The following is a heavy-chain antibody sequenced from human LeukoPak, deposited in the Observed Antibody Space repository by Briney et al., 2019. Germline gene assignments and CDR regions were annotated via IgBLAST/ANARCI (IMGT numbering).Heavy chain of an antibody. D-gene: IGHD5-12*01. CDR1: GYTFTGYY. CDR2: INPNSGGT. Sequence: ASVKVSCKASGYTFTGYYMHWVRQAPGRGLEWMGWINPNSGGTNYAQKFQGRVTMTRDTSISTAYMELSRLRSDDTAVYYCARVIRDGYNRPGYWGQGTLVTVSS. CDR3: ARVIRDGYNRPGY. J-gene: IGHJ4*02. V-gene: IGHV1-2*02.